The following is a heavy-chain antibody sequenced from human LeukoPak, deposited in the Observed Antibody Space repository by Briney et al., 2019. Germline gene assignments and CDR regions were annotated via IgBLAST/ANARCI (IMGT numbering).Heavy chain of an antibody. V-gene: IGHV4-39*07. D-gene: IGHD6-13*01. CDR2: IYYSGST. CDR3: ARVGSSWYFWYFDL. J-gene: IGHJ2*01. Sequence: SETLSLTCTVSGGSISSSSYYWGWIRQPPGKGLEWIGSIYYSGSTYYNPSLKSRVTISVDTSRNQFSLKLSSVTAADTAVYYCARVGSSWYFWYFDLWGRGTLVTVSS. CDR1: GGSISSSSYY.